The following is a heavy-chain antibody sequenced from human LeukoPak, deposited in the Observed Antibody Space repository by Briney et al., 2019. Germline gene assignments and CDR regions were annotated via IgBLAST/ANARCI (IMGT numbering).Heavy chain of an antibody. CDR2: ISSSSSYI. J-gene: IGHJ4*02. V-gene: IGHV3-21*01. CDR1: GFTFSSYS. D-gene: IGHD5-18*01. CDR3: ARGPKLGGYSYGPIDY. Sequence: GGSLRLSCAASGFTFSSYSMNCVRQAPGKGLEWVSSISSSSSYIYYADSVKGRFTISRDNAKNSLYLQMNSLRAEDTAVYYCARGPKLGGYSYGPIDYWGQGTLVTVSS.